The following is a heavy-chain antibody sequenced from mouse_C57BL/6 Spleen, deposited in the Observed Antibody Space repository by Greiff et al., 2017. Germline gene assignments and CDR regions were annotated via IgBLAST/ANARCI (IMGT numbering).Heavy chain of an antibody. D-gene: IGHD2-5*01. CDR3: ARGNSNYVFDY. CDR2: FNPSTGGI. CDR1: GYSFTGYY. V-gene: IGHV1-42*01. Sequence: EVKLQQSGPELVKPGASVKISCKASGYSFTGYYMNWVKQSSEKSLEWIGEFNPSTGGITYNQKFKAKATLTVDKSSSTAYMQLKSLTSEDSAVXYCARGNSNYVFDYWGQGTTLTVSS. J-gene: IGHJ2*01.